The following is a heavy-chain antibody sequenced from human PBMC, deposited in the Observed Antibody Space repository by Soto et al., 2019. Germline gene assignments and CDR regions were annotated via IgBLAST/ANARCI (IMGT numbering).Heavy chain of an antibody. Sequence: QVQLQESGPGLVKPSQTLSLTCTVSGGSISSGDFYWSWIRQPPGKGLEWIGYIYYSGSTYYNPSLKRRVXIXVYXSKNQFSLKLSSVTAADTAVYYCARERPDGARLDPWGQGTLVTVSS. CDR1: GGSISSGDFY. CDR3: ARERPDGARLDP. D-gene: IGHD6-6*01. CDR2: IYYSGST. J-gene: IGHJ5*02. V-gene: IGHV4-30-4*01.